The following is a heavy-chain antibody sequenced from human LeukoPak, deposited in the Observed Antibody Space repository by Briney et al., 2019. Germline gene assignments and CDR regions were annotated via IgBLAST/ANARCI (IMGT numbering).Heavy chain of an antibody. D-gene: IGHD3-16*01. CDR3: ARGGGLDV. J-gene: IGHJ6*02. V-gene: IGHV3-7*03. CDR2: INHNGNVN. Sequence: GGSLRLSCAASGLTFSSYWMNWTRQAPGKGLEWVASINHNGNVNYYVDSVKGRFTISRDNAKNSLYLQMSNLRAEDTAVYFCARGGGLDVWGQGATVTVSS. CDR1: GLTFSSYW.